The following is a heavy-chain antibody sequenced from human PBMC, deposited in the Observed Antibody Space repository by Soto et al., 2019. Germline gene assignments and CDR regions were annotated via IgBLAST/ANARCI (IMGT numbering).Heavy chain of an antibody. D-gene: IGHD2-21*02. CDR2: ISGNGHST. CDR3: AKNGCGGDCYSSVAGNWFDP. J-gene: IGHJ5*02. Sequence: HPGGSLRLSCAASGFTFNGYVMSWVRQAPGKGLEWISIISGNGHSTYYADSVKGRFTISRDNSKNTVYLQMDSLRADDTAIYYCAKNGCGGDCYSSVAGNWFDPWGQGTLVTVSS. V-gene: IGHV3-23*01. CDR1: GFTFNGYV.